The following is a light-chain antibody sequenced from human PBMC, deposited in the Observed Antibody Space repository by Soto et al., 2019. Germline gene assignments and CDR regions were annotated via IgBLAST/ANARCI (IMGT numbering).Light chain of an antibody. CDR1: QSVSSNY. CDR3: QQYAYSPPT. J-gene: IGKJ3*01. V-gene: IGKV3-20*01. CDR2: GTS. Sequence: EIVLTQSPGTLSLSPGERATLSCRASQSVSSNYLAWYQQKPGQAPRLLIHGTSSRATGIPDRFSGGGSGTDFALTISRLEPEDFAVYFCQQYAYSPPTFGPGTKVDIK.